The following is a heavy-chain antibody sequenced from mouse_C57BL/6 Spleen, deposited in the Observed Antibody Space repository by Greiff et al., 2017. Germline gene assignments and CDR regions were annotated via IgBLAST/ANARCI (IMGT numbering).Heavy chain of an antibody. Sequence: EVQLQQSGPVLVKPGASVKMSCKASGYTFTDYYMNWVKQSHGKSLEWIGVINPYNGGTSYNQKFKGKATLTVDKSSSTAYMELNSLTSEDSAVYYCARDGNYPGDYFDYWGQGTTLTVSS. CDR1: GYTFTDYY. J-gene: IGHJ2*01. CDR3: ARDGNYPGDYFDY. V-gene: IGHV1-19*01. D-gene: IGHD2-1*01. CDR2: INPYNGGT.